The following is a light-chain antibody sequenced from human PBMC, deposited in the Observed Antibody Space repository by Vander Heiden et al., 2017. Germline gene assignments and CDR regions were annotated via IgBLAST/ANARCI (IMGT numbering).Light chain of an antibody. CDR2: RNH. CDR3: ATWDDSLSGSWV. V-gene: IGLV1-47*01. CDR1: SSNIGSNH. Sequence: QSVLTQPPSASETPGQRVTIPCSGSSSNIGSNHVYWYQKLPGTAPKLLIYRNHQRPSGVPDRCSGSRSGTSASLAISGLRSEDEADYYCATWDDSLSGSWVFGGGTKLTVL. J-gene: IGLJ3*02.